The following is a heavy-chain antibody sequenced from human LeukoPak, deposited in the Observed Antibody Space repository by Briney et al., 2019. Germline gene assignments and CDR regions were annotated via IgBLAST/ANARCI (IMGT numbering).Heavy chain of an antibody. V-gene: IGHV3-53*01. D-gene: IGHD1-7*01. CDR3: ARPGTWDAFDI. J-gene: IGHJ3*02. Sequence: GGSPRLSCAASGFTVSSNYMSWVRQAPGKGLEWVSVIYSGGSTYYADSVKGRFTISRDNSKNTLYLQMNSLRAEDTAVYYCARPGTWDAFDIWGQGTMVTVSS. CDR2: IYSGGST. CDR1: GFTVSSNY.